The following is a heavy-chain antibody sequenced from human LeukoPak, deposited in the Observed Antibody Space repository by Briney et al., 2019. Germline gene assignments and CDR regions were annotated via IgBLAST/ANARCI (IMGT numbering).Heavy chain of an antibody. CDR2: TKSKTDGGTT. J-gene: IGHJ4*02. CDR3: TTGSPFDY. D-gene: IGHD1-26*01. Sequence: GGSLRLSCAASGFTFSNAWMSWVRQAPGKGLEWVGRTKSKTDGGTTDYAAPVKGRFTISRDDSKNTLYLQMNSLKTEDTAVYYCTTGSPFDYWGQGTLVTVSS. CDR1: GFTFSNAW. V-gene: IGHV3-15*01.